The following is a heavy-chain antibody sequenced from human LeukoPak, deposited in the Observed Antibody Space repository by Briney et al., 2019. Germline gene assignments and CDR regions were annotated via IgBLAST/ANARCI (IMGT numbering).Heavy chain of an antibody. D-gene: IGHD3-3*01. J-gene: IGHJ4*02. CDR2: IYSGGST. Sequence: GGSLRLSFAASGFTVSSNYMSWVRQAPGKGLEWVSVIYSGGSTYYADSVKGRFTISRDNSKNTLYLQMNSLRAEDTAVYYCAKGDIVLRFGYWGQGTLVTVSS. CDR1: GFTVSSNY. CDR3: AKGDIVLRFGY. V-gene: IGHV3-53*01.